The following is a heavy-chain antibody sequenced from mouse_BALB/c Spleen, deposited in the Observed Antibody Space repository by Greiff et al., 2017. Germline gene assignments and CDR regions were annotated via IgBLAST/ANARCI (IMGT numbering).Heavy chain of an antibody. J-gene: IGHJ2*01. CDR2: ISSGGGST. V-gene: IGHV5-12-1*01. Sequence: EVQGVESGGGLVKPGGSLKLSCAASGFAFSSYDMSWVRQTPEKRLEWVAYISSGGGSTYYPDTVKGRFTISRDNAKNTLYLQMSSLKSEDTAMYYCARHRAGDYFDYWGQGTTLTVSS. D-gene: IGHD3-3*01. CDR3: ARHRAGDYFDY. CDR1: GFAFSSYD.